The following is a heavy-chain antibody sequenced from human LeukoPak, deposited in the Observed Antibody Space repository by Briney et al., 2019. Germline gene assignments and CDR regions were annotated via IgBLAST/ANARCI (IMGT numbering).Heavy chain of an antibody. J-gene: IGHJ4*02. Sequence: GGSLRLSCAASGFTVSSSYMSWVRQAPGKGLEWVSVFYSGGKTYYTDSVRGRFTISRDNSKNTLYLQMNSLRAEDTAVYYCVRAAPGDCSSTSCSLFDSWGQGTLVTVSS. V-gene: IGHV3-53*01. D-gene: IGHD2-2*01. CDR3: VRAAPGDCSSTSCSLFDS. CDR2: FYSGGKT. CDR1: GFTVSSSY.